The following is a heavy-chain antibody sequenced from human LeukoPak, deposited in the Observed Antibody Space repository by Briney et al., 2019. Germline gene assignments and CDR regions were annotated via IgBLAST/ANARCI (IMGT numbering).Heavy chain of an antibody. Sequence: PSETLSLTCAVYGGSFSGYYWSWIRQPPGKGLEWIGEINHSGSTYYNPSLKSRVTISVDTSKNQFSLKLSSVTAADTAVYYCARQGDYWGQGTLVTVSS. V-gene: IGHV4-34*01. CDR3: ARQGDY. CDR1: GGSFSGYY. CDR2: INHSGST. J-gene: IGHJ4*02.